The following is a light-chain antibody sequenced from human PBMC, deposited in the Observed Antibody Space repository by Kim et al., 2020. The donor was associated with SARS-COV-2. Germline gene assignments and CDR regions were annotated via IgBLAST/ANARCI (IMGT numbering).Light chain of an antibody. CDR3: ASWDDSLTPLYV. CDR2: RNN. J-gene: IGLJ1*01. Sequence: TFIIMCSGNKSTNGSHYVYWYQQFPGTAPRLLISRNNLRPSGVPDRFSGSKSGTSASLTISGLRSEDEADYYCASWDDSLTPLYVFATGTKVTVL. V-gene: IGLV1-47*01. CDR1: KSTNGSHY.